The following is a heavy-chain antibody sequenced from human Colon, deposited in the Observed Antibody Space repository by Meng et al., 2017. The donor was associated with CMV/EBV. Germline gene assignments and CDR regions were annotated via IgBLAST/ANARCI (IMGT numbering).Heavy chain of an antibody. Sequence: ASVEVSCKASGYTFTNYFMHWVRQAPGQGLEWMGIINPSGTNTTYAQKFQGRVTMTRDTSTSTVYLELTGLKSDDTALYYCRTCSSTSCRDYWGQGTLVTAPQ. CDR1: GYTFTNYF. D-gene: IGHD2-2*01. J-gene: IGHJ4*02. CDR2: INPSGTNT. V-gene: IGHV1-46*01. CDR3: RTCSSTSCRDY.